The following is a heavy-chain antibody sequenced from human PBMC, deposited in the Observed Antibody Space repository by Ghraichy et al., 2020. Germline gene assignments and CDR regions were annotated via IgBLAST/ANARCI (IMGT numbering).Heavy chain of an antibody. CDR3: ARVLLLTTTSFDY. CDR1: GYTFTSYG. Sequence: SVKVSCKASGYTFTSYGISWVRQAPGQGLEWMGWTSTGNGNTNYAQKLQGRVTMTTDTSTSTTFMELRSLRSDDTAVYYCARVLLLTTTSFDYWGQGALVTVSS. CDR2: TSTGNGNT. V-gene: IGHV1-18*04. D-gene: IGHD2/OR15-2a*01. J-gene: IGHJ4*02.